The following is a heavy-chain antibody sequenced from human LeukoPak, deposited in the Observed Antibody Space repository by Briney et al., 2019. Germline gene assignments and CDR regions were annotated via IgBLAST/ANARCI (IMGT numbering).Heavy chain of an antibody. V-gene: IGHV3-33*06. J-gene: IGHJ3*02. D-gene: IGHD2-2*01. CDR1: GFTFSSYG. Sequence: GGSLRLSCAASGFTFSSYGMHWVRQAPGKGLEWVAVIWYDGSNKYYADSVKGRFTISRDNSKNTLYLQMNSLRAEDTAVYYCAKGFVVVPPSPSDAFDIWGQGTMVTVSS. CDR2: IWYDGSNK. CDR3: AKGFVVVPPSPSDAFDI.